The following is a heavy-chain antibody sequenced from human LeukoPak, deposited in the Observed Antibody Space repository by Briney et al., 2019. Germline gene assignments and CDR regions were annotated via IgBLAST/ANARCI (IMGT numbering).Heavy chain of an antibody. Sequence: GGSLRLSCAASGFTFDDYAMHWVRQAPGKGLEWVSGISWNSGSIGYVDSVKGRFTISRDNAKNSLYLQMNTLRPEDTAVYYCARERQNKDFWSGGDYWGQGTLVTVSS. V-gene: IGHV3-9*01. D-gene: IGHD3-3*01. CDR1: GFTFDDYA. CDR2: ISWNSGSI. J-gene: IGHJ4*02. CDR3: ARERQNKDFWSGGDY.